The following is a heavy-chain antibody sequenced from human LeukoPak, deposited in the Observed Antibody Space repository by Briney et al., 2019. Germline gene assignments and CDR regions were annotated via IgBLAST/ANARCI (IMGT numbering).Heavy chain of an antibody. Sequence: PSETLSLTCAVYGGSFSGYYWSWICQPPGKGLEWIGEINHSGSTNYNPSLKSRVTISVDTSKNQFSLKLSSVTAADTAVYYCASIYCSSTSCYHLAFDPWGQGTLVTVSS. J-gene: IGHJ5*02. CDR3: ASIYCSSTSCYHLAFDP. CDR2: INHSGST. V-gene: IGHV4-34*01. D-gene: IGHD2-2*01. CDR1: GGSFSGYY.